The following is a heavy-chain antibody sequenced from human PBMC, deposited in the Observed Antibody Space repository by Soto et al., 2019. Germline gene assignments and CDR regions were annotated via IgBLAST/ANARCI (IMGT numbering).Heavy chain of an antibody. D-gene: IGHD3-22*01. CDR1: GGSISSGDYY. CDR3: AAEYYYGSSDPKGRID. J-gene: IGHJ4*02. V-gene: IGHV4-31*03. CDR2: IYYSGST. Sequence: SETLSLTCTVSGGSISSGDYYWSWIRQHPGKGLEWIGYIYYSGSTYYNPSLKSRVTISVDTSKNQFSLKLSSVTAADTAVYYCAAEYYYGSSDPKGRIDWGQGTLVTVSS.